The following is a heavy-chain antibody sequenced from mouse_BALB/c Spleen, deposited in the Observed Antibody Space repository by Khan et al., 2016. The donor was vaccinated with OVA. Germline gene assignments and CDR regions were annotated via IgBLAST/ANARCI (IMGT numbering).Heavy chain of an antibody. J-gene: IGHJ4*01. D-gene: IGHD2-1*01. Sequence: EVQLQESGPDLVKPSQSLSLTCTVTGYSITSGYSWHWIRQFPGNKLEWMGYIYHSGSINYNPSLKSRFSITRDTSKTLFFLQLNSVTTEDTATYYCARDGNYMDYWGQGTSVTVSS. V-gene: IGHV3-1*02. CDR2: IYHSGSI. CDR3: ARDGNYMDY. CDR1: GYSITSGYS.